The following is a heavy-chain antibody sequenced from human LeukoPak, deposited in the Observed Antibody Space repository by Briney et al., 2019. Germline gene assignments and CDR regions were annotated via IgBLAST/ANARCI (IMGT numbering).Heavy chain of an antibody. CDR3: ARGHPPNYYYGSGIRGRLFDY. D-gene: IGHD3-10*01. CDR1: GGSFSGYY. V-gene: IGHV4-34*01. Sequence: SETLSLTCAVYGGSFSGYYWSWIRQPPGKGLEWIGEINHSGSTNYNPSPKSRVTISVDTSKNQFSLKLSSVTAADTAVYYCARGHPPNYYYGSGIRGRLFDYWGQGTLVTVSS. CDR2: INHSGST. J-gene: IGHJ4*02.